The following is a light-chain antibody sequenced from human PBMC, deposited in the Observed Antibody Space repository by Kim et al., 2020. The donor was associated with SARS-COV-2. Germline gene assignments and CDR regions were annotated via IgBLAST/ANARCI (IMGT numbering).Light chain of an antibody. CDR3: QQSHTAPLLT. J-gene: IGKJ4*01. CDR1: QSISTY. V-gene: IGKV1-39*01. CDR2: AAS. Sequence: DIQMTQSPSSLAAPVGDRVTIACRASQSISTYLNWYHQKPGKAPKLLIYAASRLQSGVPSRFSGSGSGTDFTLTISSLQPEDFATYYCQQSHTAPLLTFGGGTKVDIK.